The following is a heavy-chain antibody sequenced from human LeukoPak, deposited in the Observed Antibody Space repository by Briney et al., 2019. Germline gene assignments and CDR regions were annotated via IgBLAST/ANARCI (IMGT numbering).Heavy chain of an antibody. J-gene: IGHJ4*02. V-gene: IGHV4-39*01. Sequence: SETLSLTCTVSGGSISSSNYHWGWIRQPPGKGLEWIGSIYYRGSTYYNPSLKGRVTISVDTSKNHFSLKLSSVTAADTAVYYCARHDRRDGYNGPHDFDYWGQGTLVTVSS. D-gene: IGHD5-24*01. CDR3: ARHDRRDGYNGPHDFDY. CDR2: IYYRGST. CDR1: GGSISSSNYH.